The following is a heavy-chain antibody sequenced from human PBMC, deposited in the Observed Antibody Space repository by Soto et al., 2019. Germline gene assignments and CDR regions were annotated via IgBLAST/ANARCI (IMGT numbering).Heavy chain of an antibody. J-gene: IGHJ5*02. CDR1: GYTFTSYA. CDR2: INTNTGNP. CDR3: ARGPFRVFGLVSQGYHNWFDP. V-gene: IGHV7-4-1*01. D-gene: IGHD3-3*01. Sequence: QVQLMQSGSELKKPGASVKVSCKASGYTFTSYAMNWMRQAPGQGLEWMGWINTNTGNPTYAQGFTGRFVFSLDTSVRPAYLQICSLKAEDTAVYYCARGPFRVFGLVSQGYHNWFDPWGQGTLVTVSS.